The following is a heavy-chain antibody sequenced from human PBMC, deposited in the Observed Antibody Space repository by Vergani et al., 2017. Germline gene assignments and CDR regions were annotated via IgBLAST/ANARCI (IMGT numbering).Heavy chain of an antibody. Sequence: QVQLVQSGAEVKKPGSSVKVSCKASGGTFSSYAISWVRQAPGQGLEWMGRIIPILGTANYAQKFQGRVTITADESTSTDYMELSSLRSEDTAVYYCARAGRRGYSGSYYWYFDYWGQGTLVTVSS. V-gene: IGHV1-69*11. CDR1: GGTFSSYA. J-gene: IGHJ4*02. CDR3: ARAGRRGYSGSYYWYFDY. CDR2: IIPILGTA. D-gene: IGHD1-26*01.